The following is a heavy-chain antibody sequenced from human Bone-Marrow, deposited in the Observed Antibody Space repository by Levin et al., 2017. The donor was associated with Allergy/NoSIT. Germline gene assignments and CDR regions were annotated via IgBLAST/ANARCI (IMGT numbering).Heavy chain of an antibody. CDR1: GFTFTTYN. D-gene: IGHD2-15*01. CDR3: ARGSHRVVVADIHVWGIDY. Sequence: PGESLKISCAGSGFTFTTYNMNWVRQVPGKGLEWVALISHDGNREYYADSVKGRFTISRDNSKNTLHLQMNSLRADDRAVYYCARGSHRVVVADIHVWGIDYWGQGTLVTVSS. J-gene: IGHJ4*02. CDR2: ISHDGNRE. V-gene: IGHV3-30-3*01.